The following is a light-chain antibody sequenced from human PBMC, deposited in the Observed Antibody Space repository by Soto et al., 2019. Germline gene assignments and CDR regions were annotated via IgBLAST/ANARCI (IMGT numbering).Light chain of an antibody. CDR1: QSISDT. CDR3: QQYDNLPCT. CDR2: GAA. J-gene: IGKJ1*01. Sequence: EIVMTQSPATLSVSPGGRATLSCRASQSISDTLAWYQQKPCQAPRLLIHGAATRAPGFPARFSGSGSGTDFTLTISSLQSEDVAVYYCQQYDNLPCTFGQGTKVDIK. V-gene: IGKV3D-15*01.